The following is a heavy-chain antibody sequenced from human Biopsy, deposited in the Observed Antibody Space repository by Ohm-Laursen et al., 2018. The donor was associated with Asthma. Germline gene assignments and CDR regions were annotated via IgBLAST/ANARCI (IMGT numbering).Heavy chain of an antibody. CDR2: ISYDGTNK. CDR3: ARDLRSDNWNPWGMDV. CDR1: GFTFSDYD. D-gene: IGHD1-20*01. Sequence: SLRLSCTASGFTFSDYDMHWVRQAPGKGLEWVAVISYDGTNKDYADSVKGRFTFSRDNSQNTLSLEMNSLRVEDTAVYYCARDLRSDNWNPWGMDVWGLWTTVTVAS. J-gene: IGHJ6*02. V-gene: IGHV3-30-3*01.